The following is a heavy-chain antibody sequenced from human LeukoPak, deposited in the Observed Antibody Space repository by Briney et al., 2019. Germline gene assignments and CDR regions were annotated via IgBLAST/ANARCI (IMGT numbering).Heavy chain of an antibody. J-gene: IGHJ3*02. V-gene: IGHV3-74*01. CDR2: INSDGSPT. CDR1: GFTFSAYA. CDR3: ATEYGNIWYNALDI. Sequence: PGGSLRLSCAASGFTFSAYAMSWVRQAPGKGLEWVSHINSDGSPTNYADSVKGRFTISRDNAKNTLYLQMNSLRAEDTAVYYCATEYGNIWYNALDIWGQGTMVTVSS. D-gene: IGHD6-13*01.